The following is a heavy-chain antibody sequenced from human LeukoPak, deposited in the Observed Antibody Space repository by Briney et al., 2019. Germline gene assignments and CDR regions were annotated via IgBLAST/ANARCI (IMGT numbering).Heavy chain of an antibody. J-gene: IGHJ3*02. CDR3: AKALRYYDFWSGFAFDI. CDR1: GFTFSSYA. Sequence: PGGSLRPSCAASGFTFSSYAMSWVRQAPGKGLEWVSAISGSGGSTYYADSVKGRFTISRDNSKNTLYLQMNSLRAEDTAVYYCAKALRYYDFWSGFAFDIWGQGTMVTVSS. V-gene: IGHV3-23*01. CDR2: ISGSGGST. D-gene: IGHD3-3*01.